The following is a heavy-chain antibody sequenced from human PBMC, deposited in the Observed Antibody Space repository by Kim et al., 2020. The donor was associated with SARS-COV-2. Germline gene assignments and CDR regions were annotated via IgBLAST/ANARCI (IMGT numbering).Heavy chain of an antibody. CDR2: IYPGDSES. J-gene: IGHJ4*02. CDR1: GYSFNDHW. Sequence: GESLKISCKASGYSFNDHWIGWVRQMPGKGLEWMGVIYPGDSESRYSPTFQGQGTIPADKAITTAYLQWSSLKASDSTMYYCARRGPNYSYVDSWGQGTLVTVSS. V-gene: IGHV5-51*01. D-gene: IGHD1-7*01. CDR3: ARRGPNYSYVDS.